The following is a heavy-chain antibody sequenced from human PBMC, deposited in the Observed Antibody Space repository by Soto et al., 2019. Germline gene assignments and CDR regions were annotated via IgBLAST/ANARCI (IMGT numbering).Heavy chain of an antibody. Sequence: LRLSCAASGFTFSNAWMSWVRQAPGKGLEWVGRIKSKTDGGTTDYAAPVKGRFTISRDDSKNTLYLQMNSLKTEDTAVYYCTTSTVTTRTYYYYGMDVWGQGTTVTVSS. CDR1: GFTFSNAW. V-gene: IGHV3-15*01. CDR2: IKSKTDGGTT. J-gene: IGHJ6*02. D-gene: IGHD4-17*01. CDR3: TTSTVTTRTYYYYGMDV.